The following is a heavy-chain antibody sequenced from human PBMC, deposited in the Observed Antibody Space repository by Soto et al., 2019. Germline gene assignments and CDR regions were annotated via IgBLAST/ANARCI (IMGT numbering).Heavy chain of an antibody. CDR3: ERGRGKSGTS. Sequence: ASVKVSWNASGYTFTTYGISWVRQSPGQGLEWMGWIIAYNGKTNYAQKFQGRVTITAETSTTTAYMELRSMRSDDTAVYYCERGRGKSGTSWGQGTLVTVSS. CDR2: IIAYNGKT. J-gene: IGHJ5*02. D-gene: IGHD1-7*01. CDR1: GYTFTTYG. V-gene: IGHV1-18*04.